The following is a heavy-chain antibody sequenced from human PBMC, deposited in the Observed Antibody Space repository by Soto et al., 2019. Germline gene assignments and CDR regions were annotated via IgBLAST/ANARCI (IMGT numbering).Heavy chain of an antibody. Sequence: QVQLVQSGAEVKKPGSSVKISCKAFGGSFSDYAISWVRQAPGQGLEWMGGIIPIFGTPNYAQKFQDRVTFTAQASTNTAYMELRRLTSEDPAVYYCARDRAPRGWSYSDLWGKGTQVTVSS. CDR1: GGSFSDYA. J-gene: IGHJ5*02. CDR2: IIPIFGTP. D-gene: IGHD2-15*01. CDR3: ARDRAPRGWSYSDL. V-gene: IGHV1-69*01.